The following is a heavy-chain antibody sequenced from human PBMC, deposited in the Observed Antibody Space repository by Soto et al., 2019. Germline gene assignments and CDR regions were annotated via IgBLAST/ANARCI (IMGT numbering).Heavy chain of an antibody. Sequence: QVQLQESGPGLVKPSQTLSLTCTVSGGSISSGGYYWSWIRQHPGKGLEWIGYIYYSGSSYYNPSLKSRVTISVDTATNQFPLKLSSGTAADTAVYYCAREGGIVGATAADYWGQGTLVTVSS. J-gene: IGHJ4*02. V-gene: IGHV4-31*03. D-gene: IGHD1-26*01. CDR2: IYYSGSS. CDR3: AREGGIVGATAADY. CDR1: GGSISSGGYY.